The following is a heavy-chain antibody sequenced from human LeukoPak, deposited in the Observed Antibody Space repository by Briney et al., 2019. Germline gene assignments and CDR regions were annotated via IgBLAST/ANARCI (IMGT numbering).Heavy chain of an antibody. D-gene: IGHD3-10*01. Sequence: PGGSLRLSCAVSGFTFDDYGMSWVRHSPGKGLECVSGINWNVGSTSYADSAKGRFTISRDNAKNSLYLQMNSLRAEDTALYYCARDDYYGSGSYPLAFDIWGQGTMVTVSS. CDR1: GFTFDDYG. J-gene: IGHJ3*02. CDR3: ARDDYYGSGSYPLAFDI. CDR2: INWNVGST. V-gene: IGHV3-20*04.